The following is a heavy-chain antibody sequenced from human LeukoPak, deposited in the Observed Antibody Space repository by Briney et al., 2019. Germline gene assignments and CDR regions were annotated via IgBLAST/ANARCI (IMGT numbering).Heavy chain of an antibody. CDR2: IYYSGST. V-gene: IGHV4-34*01. J-gene: IGHJ4*02. CDR3: ATFHYYDSSAYFDY. CDR1: GGSFSGYY. Sequence: NPSETLSLTCAVYGGSFSGYYWNWIRQPPGKGLEWIGSIYYSGSTYYNPSLKSRVTISVDTSKNQFSLKLSSVTAADTAVYYCATFHYYDSSAYFDYWGQGTLVTVSS. D-gene: IGHD3-22*01.